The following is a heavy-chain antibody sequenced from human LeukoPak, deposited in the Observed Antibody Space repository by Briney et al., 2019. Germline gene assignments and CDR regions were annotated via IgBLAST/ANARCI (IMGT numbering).Heavy chain of an antibody. CDR3: ARVYYSNSYDYWYFDL. J-gene: IGHJ2*01. V-gene: IGHV4-59*01. Sequence: PSETLSITCTVSCGSISSYYWNWIRQPPGKGLEWIGYIFYSGRTSYNPSLKSRVTLSVDTSKNQFSLKLSSVTAADTAVYYCARVYYSNSYDYWYFDLWGRGTLVTVSS. CDR2: IFYSGRT. CDR1: CGSISSYY. D-gene: IGHD6-13*01.